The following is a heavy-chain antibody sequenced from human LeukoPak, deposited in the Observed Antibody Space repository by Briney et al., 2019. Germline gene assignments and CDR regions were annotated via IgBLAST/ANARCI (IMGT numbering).Heavy chain of an antibody. Sequence: SGTLSLTCAVYGGSFSGYYWSWIRQPPGKGLEWIGEINHSGSTNYNPSLKSRVTISVDTSKNQFSLKLSSVTAADTAVYYCARDAGYSSSWYDYWGQGTLVTVSS. CDR3: ARDAGYSSSWYDY. CDR2: INHSGST. CDR1: GGSFSGYY. J-gene: IGHJ4*01. D-gene: IGHD6-13*01. V-gene: IGHV4-34*01.